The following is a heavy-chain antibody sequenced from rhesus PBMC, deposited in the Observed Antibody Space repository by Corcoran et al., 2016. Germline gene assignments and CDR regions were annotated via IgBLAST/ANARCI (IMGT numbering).Heavy chain of an antibody. CDR2: ITNTGDRT. Sequence: EVQLVETGGGLVQPGGSLRLSCGASGFTFSSHGMSWVRQAPGKGLEWVSGITNTGDRTFYADSVKGRFTISRDNSKNTLSLQMNSLRPEDTAVYYCSTDPGGVCCTFDSWGQGVLVTVSS. V-gene: IGHV3S5*01. D-gene: IGHD2-39*02. CDR3: STDPGGVCCTFDS. J-gene: IGHJ4*01. CDR1: GFTFSSHG.